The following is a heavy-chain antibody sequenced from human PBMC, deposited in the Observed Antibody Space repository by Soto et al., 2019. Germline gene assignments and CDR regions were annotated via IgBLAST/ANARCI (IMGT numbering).Heavy chain of an antibody. CDR3: VRHHPFHYDSSGYFDS. D-gene: IGHD3-22*01. J-gene: IGHJ4*02. Sequence: SETLSLTCSVSRGSTIAYYWSWIRQPPGKEPEWIGNIYSSGTTSYNPSLKSRVTISINTSKNQFSLELTSVTAADTALYFCVRHHPFHYDSSGYFDSWGQGILVTVSS. CDR1: RGSTIAYY. V-gene: IGHV4-59*08. CDR2: IYSSGTT.